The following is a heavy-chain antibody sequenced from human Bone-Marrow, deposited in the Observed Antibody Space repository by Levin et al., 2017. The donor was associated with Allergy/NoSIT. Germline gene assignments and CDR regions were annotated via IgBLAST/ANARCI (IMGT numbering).Heavy chain of an antibody. CDR2: IIPIFGIT. CDR3: ARDSSPMIIVVTPVRGAFDI. V-gene: IGHV1-69*04. J-gene: IGHJ3*02. CDR1: RGTFSSYG. Sequence: GASVKVSCMASRGTFSSYGISWVRQAPGQGLEWMGRIIPIFGITHYAPKFQGRVTFTAERSTTTAYMELTSLTSEDTAVYYCARDSSPMIIVVTPVRGAFDIWGQGTMVTVSS. D-gene: IGHD3-22*01.